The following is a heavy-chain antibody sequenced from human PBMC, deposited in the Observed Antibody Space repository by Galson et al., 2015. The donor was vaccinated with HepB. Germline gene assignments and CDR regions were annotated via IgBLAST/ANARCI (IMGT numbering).Heavy chain of an antibody. CDR2: MDYSGSA. V-gene: IGHV4-39*01. D-gene: IGHD6-19*01. Sequence: SETLSLTCTVSGGSISSNSYYWRWIRQPPGKGLEWIGIMDYSGSAYHNASLKSRVTISVDTSENQFSLNLSSVTAADTAFYYCARHALAGRYFDLWGRGTLVTVSS. CDR3: ARHALAGRYFDL. CDR1: GGSISSNSYY. J-gene: IGHJ2*01.